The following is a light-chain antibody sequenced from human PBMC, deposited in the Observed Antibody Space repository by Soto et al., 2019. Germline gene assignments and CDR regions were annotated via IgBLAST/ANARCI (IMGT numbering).Light chain of an antibody. CDR2: WAS. CDR1: HNILYSSDNKNY. CDR3: QQYYSSPPT. Sequence: DLVLPQSPDALAVSLGERATINYKSSHNILYSSDNKNYLSWYQQRPGQPPKLLFYWASTRESGVPDRFSGSGSGTHFTLTITSLQAEDVAVYYCQQYYSSPPTFAQGTKVDIK. V-gene: IGKV4-1*01. J-gene: IGKJ1*01.